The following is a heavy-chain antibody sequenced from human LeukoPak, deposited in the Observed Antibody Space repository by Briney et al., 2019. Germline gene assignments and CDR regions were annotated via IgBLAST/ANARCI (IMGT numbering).Heavy chain of an antibody. CDR1: GFTFRNYW. Sequence: PGGSLRLLCAPSGFTFRNYWMNWVRRAPGKGLEWVANIKQDGSEKHYVDSVKGRFTISRDNAKNSLYLQMNSLRVDDTAVYYCARDRGGAENHGFDAFDLWGQGTIVTVSS. CDR2: IKQDGSEK. V-gene: IGHV3-7*03. CDR3: ARDRGGAENHGFDAFDL. J-gene: IGHJ3*01. D-gene: IGHD2-15*01.